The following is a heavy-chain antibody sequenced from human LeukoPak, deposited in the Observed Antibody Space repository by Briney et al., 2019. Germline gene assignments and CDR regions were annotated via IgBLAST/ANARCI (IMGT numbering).Heavy chain of an antibody. V-gene: IGHV4-39*01. Sequence: KASETLSLTCTVSDGSVSSVGYYWGWIRQPPGKGLEWIGSIYYSGTTYYNPSLASRVTIFVDTSKNQFSLRLSSVTAADTAVYYCARRDQAIDYWGQGTLVTVSS. CDR3: ARRDQAIDY. CDR1: DGSVSSVGYY. J-gene: IGHJ4*02. CDR2: IYYSGTT. D-gene: IGHD5-24*01.